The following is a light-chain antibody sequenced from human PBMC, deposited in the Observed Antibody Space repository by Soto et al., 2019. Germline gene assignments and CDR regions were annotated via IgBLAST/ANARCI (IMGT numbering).Light chain of an antibody. CDR1: QSIRSW. Sequence: DIPMTQSPSTLSASVGDRVTITCRASQSIRSWLAWYQQKPGKAPKLLIYKASSLESGIPSRFSGSGSGTEFTLTISSLQPDDFATYYCQQYENFPWTFGQGTKVEIK. CDR2: KAS. V-gene: IGKV1-5*03. J-gene: IGKJ1*01. CDR3: QQYENFPWT.